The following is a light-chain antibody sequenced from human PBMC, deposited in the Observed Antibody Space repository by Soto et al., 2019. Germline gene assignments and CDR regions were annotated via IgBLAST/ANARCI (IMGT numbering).Light chain of an antibody. J-gene: IGKJ1*01. CDR1: QNVTTW. CDR2: DVS. Sequence: DIQMTQSPSTLSASVGDRVTITCRASQNVTTWLAWYQHKPGKAPKLLLYDVSNLESGVPSRFSGSGSGTEFTLTISSLQSDDFATYFCQHYDSYRTFGQGTKVDIK. V-gene: IGKV1-5*01. CDR3: QHYDSYRT.